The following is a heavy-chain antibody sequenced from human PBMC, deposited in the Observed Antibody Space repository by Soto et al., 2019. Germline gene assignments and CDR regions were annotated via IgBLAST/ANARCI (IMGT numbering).Heavy chain of an antibody. Sequence: QVQLVQSGAEVKKPGASVKVSCKASGYTFTSYAMHWVRQAPGQRLEWMGWINAGNGNTKYSQKFQGRVTITRDTSPSTAYMELSRLRSGDPAVYLFARSSGYYYVDYWGQGTLVTVSS. CDR1: GYTFTSYA. V-gene: IGHV1-3*01. CDR3: ARSSGYYYVDY. D-gene: IGHD3-22*01. J-gene: IGHJ4*02. CDR2: INAGNGNT.